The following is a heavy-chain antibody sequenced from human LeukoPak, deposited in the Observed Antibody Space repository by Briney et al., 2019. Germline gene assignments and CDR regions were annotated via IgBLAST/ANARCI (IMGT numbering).Heavy chain of an antibody. D-gene: IGHD6-19*01. Sequence: GSSVKVSCKASGGTFSSYAISWVRQAPGQGLEWMGGIIPIFGTANYAQKFQGRVTITADKSTSTAYMELSSLRSEDTAVYYCARDARGIAVAGIDYWGQGTLVTVSS. CDR2: IIPIFGTA. CDR1: GGTFSSYA. CDR3: ARDARGIAVAGIDY. V-gene: IGHV1-69*06. J-gene: IGHJ4*02.